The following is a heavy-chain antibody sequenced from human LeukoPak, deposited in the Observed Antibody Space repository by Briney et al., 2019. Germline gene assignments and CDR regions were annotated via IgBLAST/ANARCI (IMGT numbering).Heavy chain of an antibody. V-gene: IGHV3-21*01. J-gene: IGHJ3*02. Sequence: GGSLRLSCAASVFTFSSYSMNWVRQAPGKGLEWVSSISSSSSYIYYADSVKGRFTISRDNAKNSLYLQMNSLRAEDTAVYYCAQGVSSSNAFDIWGQGTMVTVSS. CDR1: VFTFSSYS. CDR3: AQGVSSSNAFDI. D-gene: IGHD6-6*01. CDR2: ISSSSSYI.